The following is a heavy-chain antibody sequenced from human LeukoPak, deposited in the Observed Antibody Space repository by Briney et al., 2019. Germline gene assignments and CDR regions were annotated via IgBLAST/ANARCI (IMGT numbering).Heavy chain of an antibody. CDR1: GGSISGGGYY. CDR2: IYYSGST. D-gene: IGHD6-6*01. CDR3: ARELDLVRYFDY. J-gene: IGHJ4*02. Sequence: RASETLSLTCTVSGGSISGGGYYWSWIRQHPGKGLEWIGYIYYSGSTYYNPSLKSRVTISVDTSKNQFSLKLSSVTAADTAVYYCARELDLVRYFDYWGQGTLVTVSS. V-gene: IGHV4-31*03.